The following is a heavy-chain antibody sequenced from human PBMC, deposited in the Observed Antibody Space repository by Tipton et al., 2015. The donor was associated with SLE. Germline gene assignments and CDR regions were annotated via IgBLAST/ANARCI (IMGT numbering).Heavy chain of an antibody. Sequence: GLVKPSETLSITCTVSGGSISSSSDYWGWIRQPPGKGLEWIGSLSYSGGTSDNPSLKSRVSISVDRAKSQFSLDLNSVTAADTAVYYCAIYKPRYHVFDIWGQATWVTVSS. J-gene: IGHJ3*02. CDR1: GGSISSSSDY. CDR2: LSYSGGT. D-gene: IGHD1-1*01. CDR3: AIYKPRYHVFDI. V-gene: IGHV4-39*07.